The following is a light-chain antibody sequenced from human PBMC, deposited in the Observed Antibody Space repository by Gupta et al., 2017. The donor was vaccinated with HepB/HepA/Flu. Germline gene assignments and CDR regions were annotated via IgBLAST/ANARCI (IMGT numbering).Light chain of an antibody. V-gene: IGLV1-44*01. J-gene: IGLJ2*01. CDR3: AAWDDSLKAL. CDR2: SDN. Sequence: QSVLTQPPSVSGTPGQRVIISCSGSSSSIGSNTVNWYKQLPGTAPKLLIDSDNRRPSGVPDRFSGSKSGTSAALAISGLQSEDKADVDCAAWDDSLKALFGGGTKLTVL. CDR1: SSSIGSNT.